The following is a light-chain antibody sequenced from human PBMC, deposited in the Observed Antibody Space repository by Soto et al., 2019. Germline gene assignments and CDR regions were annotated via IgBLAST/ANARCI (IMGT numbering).Light chain of an antibody. CDR1: QSVRGN. CDR2: GAS. CDR3: QQRSNWPWT. Sequence: EIVMTQSPATLSVSPGERATLSCRASQSVRGNLAWYQQKPGQSPRLLIYGASSRATGIPARFSGSGSGTEFTLSISSLQSEDFAVYYCQQRSNWPWTFGQGTKVDIK. V-gene: IGKV3-15*01. J-gene: IGKJ1*01.